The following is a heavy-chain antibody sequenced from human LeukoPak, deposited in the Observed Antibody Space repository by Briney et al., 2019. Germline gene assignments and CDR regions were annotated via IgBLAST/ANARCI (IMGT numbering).Heavy chain of an antibody. J-gene: IGHJ3*02. CDR3: ARGGASGAFDI. Sequence: PWETLSLTCSVSGGSISSYDWSWIRQPAGKGLEWIGRIYTSGSTTYNPSIKSRLSMLVDTSKNQYCLKLSSVTAADTAVYYCARGGASGAFDIWGQGTVVTVSS. V-gene: IGHV4-4*07. CDR1: GGSISSYD. D-gene: IGHD1-26*01. CDR2: IYTSGST.